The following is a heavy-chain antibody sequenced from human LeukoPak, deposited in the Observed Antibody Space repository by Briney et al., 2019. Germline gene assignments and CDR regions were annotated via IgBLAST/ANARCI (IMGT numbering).Heavy chain of an antibody. D-gene: IGHD3-10*01. J-gene: IGHJ4*02. Sequence: GGSLRLSCAASGFTFSNYAMSWFRQAPGKGLEWVSAISGSGSSTYYADSVKGRFTISRDNSKNTLYLQMNSLRAEDTAVYYCAKGYYYGSGSYLVPNDYWGQGTLVTVSS. CDR3: AKGYYYGSGSYLVPNDY. CDR2: ISGSGSST. CDR1: GFTFSNYA. V-gene: IGHV3-23*01.